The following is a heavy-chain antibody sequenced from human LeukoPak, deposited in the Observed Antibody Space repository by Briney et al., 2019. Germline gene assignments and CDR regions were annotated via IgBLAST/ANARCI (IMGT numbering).Heavy chain of an antibody. CDR3: ARDRGMPVVAAAIRDMWFDP. Sequence: GASVKVSCKASGYTLTSYYMHWVRQAPGQGLEWMGIINPSGGSTSYAQKFQGRVTMTRDTSTSTVYMELSRLRSDDTAVYYCARDRGMPVVAAAIRDMWFDPWGQGTLVTVSS. V-gene: IGHV1-46*01. D-gene: IGHD2-2*02. CDR1: GYTLTSYY. J-gene: IGHJ5*02. CDR2: INPSGGST.